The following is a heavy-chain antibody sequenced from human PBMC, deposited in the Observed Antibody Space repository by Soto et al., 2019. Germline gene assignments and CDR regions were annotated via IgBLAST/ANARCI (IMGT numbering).Heavy chain of an antibody. Sequence: QVQLVQSGAEVKKTGSSVKVSCKASGVTFSDYAITWVRQAPGQGLEWMGGIIPIFGTTNYAQKFQDRVTITADKSTSTVYMELSSLRSDDTAVYYCATESASTYCSSSSCPTSLDPWGQGTLVTVSS. D-gene: IGHD2-2*01. CDR1: GVTFSDYA. CDR3: ATESASTYCSSSSCPTSLDP. J-gene: IGHJ5*02. CDR2: IIPIFGTT. V-gene: IGHV1-69*06.